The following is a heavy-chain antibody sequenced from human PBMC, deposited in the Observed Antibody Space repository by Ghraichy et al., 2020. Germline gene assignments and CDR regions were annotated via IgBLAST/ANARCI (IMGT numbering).Heavy chain of an antibody. CDR3: ARDKLPLYWYFDL. V-gene: IGHV1-2*06. J-gene: IGHJ2*01. CDR1: GYTFTGYY. D-gene: IGHD4-23*01. CDR2: INPNSGGT. Sequence: ASVKVSCKASGYTFTGYYMHWVRQAPGQGLEWMGRINPNSGGTNYAQKFQGRVTMTRDTSISTAYMELSRLRSDDTAVYYCARDKLPLYWYFDLWGRGTLVTVSS.